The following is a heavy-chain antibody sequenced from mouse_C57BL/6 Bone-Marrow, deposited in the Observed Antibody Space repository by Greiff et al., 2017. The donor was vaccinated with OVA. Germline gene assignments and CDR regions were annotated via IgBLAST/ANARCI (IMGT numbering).Heavy chain of an antibody. J-gene: IGHJ3*01. CDR2: IDPSDSYT. V-gene: IGHV1-50*01. CDR1: GYTFTSYW. Sequence: VQLQQPGAELVKPGASVKLSCKASGYTFTSYWMQWVKQRPGQGLEWIGEIDPSDSYTNYNQKFKGKATLTVDSSSSTAYMQLSSSSAEDAAVYYCARYGFDYWGQGTLVTVSA. CDR3: ARYGFDY.